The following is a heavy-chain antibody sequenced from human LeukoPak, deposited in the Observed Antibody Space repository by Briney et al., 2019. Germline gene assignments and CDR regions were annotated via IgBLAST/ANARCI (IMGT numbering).Heavy chain of an antibody. V-gene: IGHV3-23*01. CDR3: AKTGREGYYGSGSPNYFDY. D-gene: IGHD3-10*01. CDR2: ISGSGGST. J-gene: IGHJ4*02. Sequence: PGGSLRLSCAASGFTFSNYAMSWVRQAPGKGLEWVSAISGSGGSTYYADSVKGRFTISRDNSKNTLYLQMNSLRAEDTAVYYCAKTGREGYYGSGSPNYFDYWGQGTLVTVSS. CDR1: GFTFSNYA.